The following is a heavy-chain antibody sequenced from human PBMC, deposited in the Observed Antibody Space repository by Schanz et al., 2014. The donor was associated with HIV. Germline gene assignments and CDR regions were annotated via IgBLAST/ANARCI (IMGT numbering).Heavy chain of an antibody. D-gene: IGHD2-2*02. CDR3: ARVEPAAVPDTFFYYGMDV. V-gene: IGHV1-2*02. J-gene: IGHJ6*02. CDR2: INPKSGAT. CDR1: GYTFTDYF. Sequence: QVQLVQSGAAVKKPGASVKVSCKASGYTFTDYFVHWGRQAPGQGLEWMGWINPKSGATKYAQRFQGRVTMTTDTSISTVYMELSRLRSDDTAMYYCARVEPAAVPDTFFYYGMDVWGQGTTVTVSS.